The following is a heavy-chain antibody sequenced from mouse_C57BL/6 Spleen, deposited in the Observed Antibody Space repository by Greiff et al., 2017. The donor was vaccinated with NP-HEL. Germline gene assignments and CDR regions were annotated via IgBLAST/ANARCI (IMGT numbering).Heavy chain of an antibody. D-gene: IGHD2-3*01. CDR1: GYTFTSYW. V-gene: IGHV1-64*01. CDR3: ARVVISYDGYPYY. J-gene: IGHJ2*01. Sequence: QVQLQQPGAELVKPGASVKLSCKASGYTFTSYWMHWVKQRPGQGLEWIGMIHPNSGSTNYNEKFKSKATLTVDKSSSTAYMQLSSLTSEDSAVYYCARVVISYDGYPYYWGQGTTLTVSS. CDR2: IHPNSGST.